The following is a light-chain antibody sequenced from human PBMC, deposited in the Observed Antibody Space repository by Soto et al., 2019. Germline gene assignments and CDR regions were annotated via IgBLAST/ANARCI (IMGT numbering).Light chain of an antibody. Sequence: EIVMTQSPATLSVSPGEGVTLSCRASQSVSSNLAWYQQKPGQAPRLLIYGASTRASGISARFSGSGSGTEFPLTISRPQYADFACYYWQYYDKWPVTFGGGTKVEIK. V-gene: IGKV3-15*01. CDR2: GAS. CDR3: QYYDKWPVT. CDR1: QSVSSN. J-gene: IGKJ4*01.